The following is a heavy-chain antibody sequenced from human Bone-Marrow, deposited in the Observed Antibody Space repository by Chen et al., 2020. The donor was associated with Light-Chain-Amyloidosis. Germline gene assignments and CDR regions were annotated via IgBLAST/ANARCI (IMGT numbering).Heavy chain of an antibody. D-gene: IGHD5-12*01. CDR1: GYTFPNYW. J-gene: IGHJ4*02. V-gene: IGHV5-51*01. CDR3: ARRRDGYNFDY. Sequence: GYTFPNYWIGGVRQMPGKGLEWMGVIYPEDSDARYSPSFEGQVTISADKSITTAYLQWRSLKASDTAMYYCARRRDGYNFDYWGQGTLVTVSS. CDR2: IYPEDSDA.